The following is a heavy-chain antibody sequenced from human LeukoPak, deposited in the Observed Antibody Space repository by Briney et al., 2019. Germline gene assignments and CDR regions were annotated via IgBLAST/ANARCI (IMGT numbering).Heavy chain of an antibody. D-gene: IGHD2-15*01. J-gene: IGHJ4*02. CDR3: ATLPHTEFHY. CDR2: IDPSDSYT. Sequence: GESLRISCKGSEYRFNSYWISWVRQMPGKGLEWMGRIDPSDSYTNYSPSFQGQVTISADKSISTSYLQWSSLKASDTAMYYCATLPHTEFHYWGQGTLVTVSS. V-gene: IGHV5-10-1*04. CDR1: EYRFNSYW.